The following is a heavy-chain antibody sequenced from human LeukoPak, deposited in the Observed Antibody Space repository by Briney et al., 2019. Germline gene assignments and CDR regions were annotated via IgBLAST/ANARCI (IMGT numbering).Heavy chain of an antibody. V-gene: IGHV4-59*06. D-gene: IGHD3-9*01. CDR1: DGSISSYY. CDR2: IYYSGST. CDR3: ARVNDILTGYFYFDY. Sequence: PSETLSLTCIVADGSISSYYWSWIRQHPGKGLEWIGYIYYSGSTYYNPSLKSRVTISVDTSKNQFSLKLSSVTAADTAVYYCARVNDILTGYFYFDYWGQGTLVAVSS. J-gene: IGHJ4*02.